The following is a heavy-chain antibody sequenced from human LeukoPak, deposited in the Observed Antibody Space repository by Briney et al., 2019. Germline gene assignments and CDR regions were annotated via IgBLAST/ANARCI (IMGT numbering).Heavy chain of an antibody. Sequence: GTSVKVSCKASGLTFRTSAMQWVRQTRGQGLEWIGWTVLGSGDTNYAQSLKERVIITRDMSTSTAYMELSSLRSEDTAMYYCAAGFSNHGYIYWGQGTLVTVSS. V-gene: IGHV1-58*02. J-gene: IGHJ4*02. CDR3: AAGFSNHGYIY. D-gene: IGHD6-13*01. CDR2: TVLGSGDT. CDR1: GLTFRTSA.